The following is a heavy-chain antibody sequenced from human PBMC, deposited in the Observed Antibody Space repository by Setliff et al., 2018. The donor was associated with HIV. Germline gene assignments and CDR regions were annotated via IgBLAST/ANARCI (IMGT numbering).Heavy chain of an antibody. J-gene: IGHJ4*02. D-gene: IGHD3-3*01. CDR2: IYSSGST. V-gene: IGHV4-61*02. Sequence: SETLSLTCTGSGGSISGANYYWTWIRQPAGKGLEWIGRIYSSGSTNYNPSLKSRVTISIGTSKNQFSLKLSSVTAADTAVYYCAREATIFGVVMPYFDYWGQGTLVTVSS. CDR3: AREATIFGVVMPYFDY. CDR1: GGSISGANYY.